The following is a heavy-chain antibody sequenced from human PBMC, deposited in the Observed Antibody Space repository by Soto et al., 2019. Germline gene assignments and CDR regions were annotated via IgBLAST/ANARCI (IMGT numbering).Heavy chain of an antibody. CDR2: LSGDAGRT. CDR1: GFTYVKYA. CDR3: VKDTVVVINGGDFDY. Sequence: EVHLLESGGALVQPGGSLRLSCEASGFTYVKYAMSWVRQAPGKGLEWVSGLSGDAGRTFYADSVKGRFTISRDNSKNTVYRQMNSLRVEDTGVYYCVKDTVVVINGGDFDYWGQGTLVTVSS. D-gene: IGHD3-22*01. V-gene: IGHV3-23*01. J-gene: IGHJ4*02.